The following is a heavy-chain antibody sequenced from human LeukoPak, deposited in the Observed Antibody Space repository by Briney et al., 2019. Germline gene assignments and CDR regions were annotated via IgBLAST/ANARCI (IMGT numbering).Heavy chain of an antibody. CDR1: GFTFSSYW. J-gene: IGHJ4*02. Sequence: GGSLRLSCAASGFTFSSYWMSWVRQAPGKGLEWVANIKQDGSEKYYVDSVKGRFTISRVNAKNSLYLQMNSLRAEDTAVYYCARDLGYSSSSGNDYWGQGTLVTVSS. CDR3: ARDLGYSSSSGNDY. CDR2: IKQDGSEK. V-gene: IGHV3-7*01. D-gene: IGHD6-6*01.